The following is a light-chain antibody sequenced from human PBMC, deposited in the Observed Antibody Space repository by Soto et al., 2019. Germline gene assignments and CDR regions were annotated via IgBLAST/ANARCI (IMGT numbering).Light chain of an antibody. Sequence: DIQMTQSPSTLSASVGDRVTITCRASQSISSWLAWYQQKPGKAPKLLIYDASSLESGVPSRFSGSGSGTDFTLTISSLQPEDFATYYCQQANSFPITFGQGAQREIK. V-gene: IGKV1-5*01. CDR1: QSISSW. J-gene: IGKJ5*01. CDR2: DAS. CDR3: QQANSFPIT.